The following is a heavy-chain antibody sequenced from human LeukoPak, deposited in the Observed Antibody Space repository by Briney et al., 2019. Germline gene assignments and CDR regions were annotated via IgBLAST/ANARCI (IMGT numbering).Heavy chain of an antibody. Sequence: ASVKVSCKASGYTFTGYYMHWVRQAPGQGLEWMGWINPNSGGTNYAQKFQGRVTMTRDTSISTAYMELSRLRSDDTAVYYCARDHYCSSTSCYTSFDYWGQGTLVTVSS. V-gene: IGHV1-2*02. CDR2: INPNSGGT. CDR3: ARDHYCSSTSCYTSFDY. D-gene: IGHD2-2*02. CDR1: GYTFTGYY. J-gene: IGHJ4*02.